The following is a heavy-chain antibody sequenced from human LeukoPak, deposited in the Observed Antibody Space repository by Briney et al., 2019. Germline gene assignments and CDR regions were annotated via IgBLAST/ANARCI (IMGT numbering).Heavy chain of an antibody. CDR3: ASQRVGGFFDY. Sequence: SQTLSLTCIVSGGSISNGDYYWSWIRQHPGKGLEWMGYIHYSGITYYNPSLKSRVTISVDTSKNRFSLKLSSVTAADTAVYYCASQRVGGFFDYWGQGTLVTVSS. CDR2: IHYSGIT. V-gene: IGHV4-31*03. J-gene: IGHJ4*02. CDR1: GGSISNGDYY. D-gene: IGHD3-10*01.